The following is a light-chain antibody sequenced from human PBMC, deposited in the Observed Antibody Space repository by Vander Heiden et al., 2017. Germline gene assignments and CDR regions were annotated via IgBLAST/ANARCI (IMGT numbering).Light chain of an antibody. V-gene: IGLV2-14*01. CDR3: SSYTSTDTVI. J-gene: IGLJ2*01. CDR1: CRHVDALYE. Sequence: QSALTQPASVSGSHGHSLSLACSGTCRHVDALYEDSWYQPHPANLSQLLFSEVNYRPSGVSSHFSGSKFGNTTSLTISGLQAEDEADFYCSSYTSTDTVIFGGGTKLTVL. CDR2: EVN.